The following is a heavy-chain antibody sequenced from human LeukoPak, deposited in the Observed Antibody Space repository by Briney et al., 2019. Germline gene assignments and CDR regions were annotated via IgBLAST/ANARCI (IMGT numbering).Heavy chain of an antibody. J-gene: IGHJ4*02. V-gene: IGHV3-48*03. Sequence: PGGSLRLSCAASGFTFSSYEMNWVGQAPGKGLEWVSFISASVSTRYYADSVKGRFTISIDNAKNSLYLQMNSLRAEDTAVYYCARVFNWNPGKMVDYWGQGTLVTVSS. CDR2: ISASVSTR. CDR3: ARVFNWNPGKMVDY. CDR1: GFTFSSYE. D-gene: IGHD1-20*01.